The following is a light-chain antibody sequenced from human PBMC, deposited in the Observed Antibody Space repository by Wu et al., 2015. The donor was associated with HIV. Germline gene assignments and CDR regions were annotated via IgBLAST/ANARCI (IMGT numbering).Light chain of an antibody. V-gene: IGKV3D-20*02. J-gene: IGKJ5*01. CDR2: GAS. CDR1: QSVSSSY. Sequence: EIVLTQSPGTLSLSPGERATLSCRASQSVSSSYLAWYQQKPGQAPRLLIYGASSRATGIPDRFSGSGSGTDFTLTISRLEPEDSAVYYCQQHYNWPLTFGQGTRLEIK. CDR3: QQHYNWPLT.